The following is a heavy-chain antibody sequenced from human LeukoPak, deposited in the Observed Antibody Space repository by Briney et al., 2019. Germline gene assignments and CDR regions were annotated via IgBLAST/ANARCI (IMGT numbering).Heavy chain of an antibody. V-gene: IGHV4-31*03. CDR3: ARDDLEGMDV. CDR1: GGSISSGGYC. CDR2: IYYSGST. J-gene: IGHJ6*02. Sequence: SETLSLTCTVSGGSISSGGYCWSWIRQHPGKGLEWIGYIYYSGSTYYNPSLKSRVTISVDTSKNQFSLKLSSVTAADTAVYYCARDDLEGMDVWGQGTTVTVSS.